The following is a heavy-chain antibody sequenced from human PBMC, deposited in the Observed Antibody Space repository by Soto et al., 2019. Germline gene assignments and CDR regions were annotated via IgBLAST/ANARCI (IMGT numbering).Heavy chain of an antibody. V-gene: IGHV4-30-4*01. CDR1: GGSISSGDYY. Sequence: QVQLQESGPGLVKPSQTLSLTCTVSGGSISSGDYYWSWIRQPPGKGLEWIGYIYYGGSTYYNPSLKSRVTISVDTSKNQFSLKLSSVTAADTAVYYCARYYDSSGYHSGGWFDPWGQGTLVTVSS. CDR2: IYYGGST. CDR3: ARYYDSSGYHSGGWFDP. J-gene: IGHJ5*02. D-gene: IGHD3-22*01.